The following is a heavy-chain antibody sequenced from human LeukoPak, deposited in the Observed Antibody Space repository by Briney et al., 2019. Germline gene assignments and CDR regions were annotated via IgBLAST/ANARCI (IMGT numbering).Heavy chain of an antibody. CDR1: GFTFSSYG. Sequence: PGGSLRLSCAASGFTFSSYGMHWVRQAPGKGLEWVAFIRYDGSNKYYADSVKGRFTISRDNSKNTLYLQMNSLRAEDTAVYYCAKDRGWEPLLDAFDIWGRGTMVTVSS. CDR2: IRYDGSNK. D-gene: IGHD1-26*01. V-gene: IGHV3-30*02. CDR3: AKDRGWEPLLDAFDI. J-gene: IGHJ3*02.